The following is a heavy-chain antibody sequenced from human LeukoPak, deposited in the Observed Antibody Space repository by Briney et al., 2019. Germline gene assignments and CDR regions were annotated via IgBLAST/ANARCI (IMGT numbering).Heavy chain of an antibody. D-gene: IGHD6-13*01. CDR1: GGSISSYY. J-gene: IGHJ5*02. Sequence: PSETLSLTCTVSGGSISSYYWSWVRQPPGKGLEWICYIYYSGSINYNPSLKSRVTISVDTSKNQFSLKLSSVTAADTAVYYCAGEYSSSWYYFAESHNHNWFDPWGQGTLVTVSS. CDR3: AGEYSSSWYYFAESHNHNWFDP. V-gene: IGHV4-59*12. CDR2: IYYSGSI.